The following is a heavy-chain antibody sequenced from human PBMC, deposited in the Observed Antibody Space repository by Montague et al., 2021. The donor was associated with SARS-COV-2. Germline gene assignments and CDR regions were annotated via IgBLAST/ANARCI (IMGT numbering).Heavy chain of an antibody. J-gene: IGHJ4*02. V-gene: IGHV2-5*01. CDR3: AHLIRYYDIFTGIPFDD. CDR1: GFSLSTPNVC. Sequence: PALVKPTQTLTLTCTFSGFSLSTPNVCVAWIRQPPGRALEWLAVXYSXGDKRYSPSLQRRLTITKDTSRNQVVLSLTNMDPLDTATYYCAHLIRYYDIFTGIPFDDWGQGTQVTVSS. D-gene: IGHD3-9*01. CDR2: XYSXGDK.